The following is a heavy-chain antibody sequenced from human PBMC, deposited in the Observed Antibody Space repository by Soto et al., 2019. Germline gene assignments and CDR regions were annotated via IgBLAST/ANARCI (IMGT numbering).Heavy chain of an antibody. J-gene: IGHJ4*02. Sequence: QVQLMQSGAEVRKPGASVRLSCETSGYNFTQYYIHWLRQAHGQGLEWMGIINLRGGTTEYAHKFRGRVTVTGDTSTKTAYMELRSLRSEDTAMYFCARGPEDSDVPRWDYWGQGTLVTVSS. CDR3: ARGPEDSDVPRWDY. V-gene: IGHV1-46*01. CDR1: GYNFTQYY. CDR2: INLRGGTT. D-gene: IGHD1-26*01.